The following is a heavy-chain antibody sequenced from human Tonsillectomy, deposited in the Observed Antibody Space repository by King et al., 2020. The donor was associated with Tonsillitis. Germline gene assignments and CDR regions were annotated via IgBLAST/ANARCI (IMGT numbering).Heavy chain of an antibody. CDR1: GGSFSGYY. V-gene: IGHV4-34*01. J-gene: IGHJ5*02. CDR2: INHSGST. D-gene: IGHD2-15*01. Sequence: VQLPQWGAGLLKPSETLSLTCAVYGGSFSGYYWSWIRQPPGKGLEWIGEINHSGSTNYNPSLKSRVTISVDTSKNQFSLKMRSVNAADTAVYYCAREYCSGGSCLSGWFDPWGQGTLVTVSS. CDR3: AREYCSGGSCLSGWFDP.